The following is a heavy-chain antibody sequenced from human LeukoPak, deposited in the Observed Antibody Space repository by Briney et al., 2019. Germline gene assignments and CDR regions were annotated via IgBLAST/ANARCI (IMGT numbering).Heavy chain of an antibody. CDR1: GGSISSGSYY. D-gene: IGHD3-10*01. CDR3: ARLKYYYGSGSYSPYYYYSMDV. Sequence: SETLSLTCTVSGGSISSGSYYWSWIRQPPGKGLEWIGYIYYSGSTNYNPSLKSRVTISVDTSKNQFSLKLSSVTAADTAVYYCARLKYYYGSGSYSPYYYYSMDVWGQGTTATVSS. J-gene: IGHJ6*02. V-gene: IGHV4-61*01. CDR2: IYYSGST.